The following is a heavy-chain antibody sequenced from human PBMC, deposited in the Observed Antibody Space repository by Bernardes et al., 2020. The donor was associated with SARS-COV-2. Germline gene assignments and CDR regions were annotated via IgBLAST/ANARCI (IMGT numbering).Heavy chain of an antibody. V-gene: IGHV1-69*13. Sequence: SVKVSCKASGGTFSSYAISWVRQAPGQGLEWMGGIIPIFGTANYAQKFQGRVTITADESTSTAYMELSSLRSEDTAVYYCARGGWRRGYSGYVSFRYYGMDVWGQGTTVTVSS. CDR1: GGTFSSYA. CDR3: ARGGWRRGYSGYVSFRYYGMDV. J-gene: IGHJ6*02. D-gene: IGHD5-12*01. CDR2: IIPIFGTA.